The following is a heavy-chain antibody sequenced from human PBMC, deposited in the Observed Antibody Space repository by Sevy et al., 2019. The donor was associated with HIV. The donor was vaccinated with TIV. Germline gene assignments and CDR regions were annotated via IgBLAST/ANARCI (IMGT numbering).Heavy chain of an antibody. Sequence: ASVKVSCKASGYTFTGYYMHWVRQAPGQGLEWMGWINPNSGGTKYAQKFQGRVTMTTDTSISTAYMDLGSLRSDDTAVYYCASIGDSSWLSHLDYWGQGTLVTVSS. CDR3: ASIGDSSWLSHLDY. D-gene: IGHD6-13*01. CDR2: INPNSGGT. CDR1: GYTFTGYY. V-gene: IGHV1-2*02. J-gene: IGHJ4*02.